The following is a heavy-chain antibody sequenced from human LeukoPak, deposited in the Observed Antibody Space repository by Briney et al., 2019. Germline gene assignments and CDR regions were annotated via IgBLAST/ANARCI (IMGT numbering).Heavy chain of an antibody. CDR2: INPNSGGT. Sequence: ASVKVSCKASGYTFTGYYTHWVRQAPGQGLEWMGWINPNSGGTNYAQKFQGRVTMTRDTSISTAYMELSRLRSDDTAVYYCARELGSITMIVVSHHFDYWGQGTLVTVSS. J-gene: IGHJ4*02. CDR3: ARELGSITMIVVSHHFDY. CDR1: GYTFTGYY. V-gene: IGHV1-2*02. D-gene: IGHD3-22*01.